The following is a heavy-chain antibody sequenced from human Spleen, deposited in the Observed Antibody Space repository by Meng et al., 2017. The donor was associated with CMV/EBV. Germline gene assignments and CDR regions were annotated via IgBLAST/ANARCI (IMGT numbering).Heavy chain of an antibody. Sequence: QVQLGESGGGVVQPGRSLRLSCAASGFTFSSYAMHWVRQAPGKGLEWVAVISYDGSNKYYADSVKGRFTISRDNSKNTLYLQMNSLRAEDTAVYYCARSAVVPFDYWGQGTLVTVSS. CDR3: ARSAVVPFDY. CDR2: ISYDGSNK. CDR1: GFTFSSYA. V-gene: IGHV3-30-3*01. J-gene: IGHJ4*02. D-gene: IGHD2-15*01.